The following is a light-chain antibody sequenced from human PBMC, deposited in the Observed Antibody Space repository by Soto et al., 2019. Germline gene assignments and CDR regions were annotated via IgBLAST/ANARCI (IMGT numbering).Light chain of an antibody. J-gene: IGKJ5*01. CDR1: QSISSW. CDR3: QQYNTYLVT. CDR2: DAS. Sequence: DIQMTQSPSALSASVGDRVTITCRASQSISSWLAWYQQKPGKAPKLLIYDASTSESGVPSRFSGSGSGTEFTLTIFSLQPDDSATYFCQQYNTYLVTFAQGTRLEIK. V-gene: IGKV1-5*01.